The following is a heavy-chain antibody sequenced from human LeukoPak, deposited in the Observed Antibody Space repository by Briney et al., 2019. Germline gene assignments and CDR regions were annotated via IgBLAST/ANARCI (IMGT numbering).Heavy chain of an antibody. V-gene: IGHV5-51*01. CDR2: IYPADSDT. J-gene: IGHJ4*02. CDR1: GYSFSSYL. Sequence: GESLKISCKGSGYSFSSYLIGWVRQMPGKGLEWMGIIYPADSDTRYSPSFQGQVTISADKSISTAYLQWSSLKASDTAMYFCARSLGYCSSISCYFDYWGQGTLVTVSS. CDR3: ARSLGYCSSISCYFDY. D-gene: IGHD2-2*01.